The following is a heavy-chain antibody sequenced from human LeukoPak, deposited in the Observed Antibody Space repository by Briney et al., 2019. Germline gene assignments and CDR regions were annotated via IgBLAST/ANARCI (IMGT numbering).Heavy chain of an antibody. J-gene: IGHJ3*02. CDR2: INPNSGGT. CDR3: ASWSWDIVVVPAAPDDAFDI. Sequence: ASVKVSCKASGYTFTGYYMHWVRQAPGQGLEWTGWINPNSGGTNYAQKFQGRVTMTRDTSISTAYMELSRLRSDDTAVYYCASWSWDIVVVPAAPDDAFDIWGQGTMVTVSS. D-gene: IGHD2-2*01. CDR1: GYTFTGYY. V-gene: IGHV1-2*02.